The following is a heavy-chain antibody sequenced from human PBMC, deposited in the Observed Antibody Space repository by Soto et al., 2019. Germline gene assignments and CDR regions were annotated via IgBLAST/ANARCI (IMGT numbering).Heavy chain of an antibody. CDR3: ARATGTLRSRNCDY. J-gene: IGHJ4*02. V-gene: IGHV4-31*03. D-gene: IGHD1-1*01. CDR2: IYHTGST. Sequence: RSLTCSVSGGSISTVGHYWTWIRQPPGKGLEWIGSIYHTGSTYYSRSLRSRLTMSVDTSKSQFSLRLSSVTAADTAVYYCARATGTLRSRNCDYWGQGSLVTVSS. CDR1: GGSISTVGHY.